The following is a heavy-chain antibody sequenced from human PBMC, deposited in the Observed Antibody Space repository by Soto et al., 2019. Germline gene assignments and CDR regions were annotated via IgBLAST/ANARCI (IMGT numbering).Heavy chain of an antibody. CDR2: IIPIFRTS. CDR1: GGTLSNYA. CDR3: ARGVLTGVDGMDG. Sequence: QVQLVQSGAEVKKPGSSVKVSCKASGGTLSNYALSWVRQAPGQGLEWVGGIIPIFRTSNYAQNFQGRVTITADESTSPAFMELCSLRSEDTGVYYCARGVLTGVDGMDGWGQGATVTVSS. J-gene: IGHJ6*02. V-gene: IGHV1-69*01. D-gene: IGHD3-10*01.